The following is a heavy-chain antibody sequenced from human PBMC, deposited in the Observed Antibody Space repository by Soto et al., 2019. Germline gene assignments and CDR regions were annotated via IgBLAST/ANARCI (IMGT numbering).Heavy chain of an antibody. CDR1: GFTFSSYA. CDR2: ISGSGGST. Sequence: EVQLLESGGGLVQPGGSLRLSCAASGFTFSSYAMIWVRQAPGKGLEWVSAISGSGGSTYYADSVKGRFTISRDNSKNTLYLQMNSLRAEDTAVYYCAKSLQMGPLGYCSGGSCYRPFDYWGQGTLVTVSS. J-gene: IGHJ4*02. CDR3: AKSLQMGPLGYCSGGSCYRPFDY. D-gene: IGHD2-15*01. V-gene: IGHV3-23*01.